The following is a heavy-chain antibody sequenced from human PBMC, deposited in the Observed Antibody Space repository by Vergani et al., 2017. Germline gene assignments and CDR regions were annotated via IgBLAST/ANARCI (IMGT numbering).Heavy chain of an antibody. D-gene: IGHD1-26*01. CDR2: IYYSGST. CDR3: ARARGSYYYY. Sequence: QVQLQESGPGLVKPSETLSLTCTVSGGSISSYYWSWIRQPPGKGLEWIGYIYYSGSTNYNPSLKSRVTISVDTSKNQFSLKLSSVTAADTAVYYCARARGSYYYYWGQGTLVTVSS. V-gene: IGHV4-59*01. CDR1: GGSISSYY. J-gene: IGHJ4*02.